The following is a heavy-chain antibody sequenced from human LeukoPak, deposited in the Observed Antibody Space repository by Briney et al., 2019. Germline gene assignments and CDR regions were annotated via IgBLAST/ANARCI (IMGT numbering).Heavy chain of an antibody. Sequence: ASVKDSCKASGYTSTAYHMHWVRQAPGQGLEWMGWINPNSGGTNYAQKFQGRVTMTRDTSISTAYMELSRLRSDDTAVYYCARSYYDILTGVINWFDPWGQGTLVTVSS. CDR3: ARSYYDILTGVINWFDP. J-gene: IGHJ5*02. CDR1: GYTSTAYH. V-gene: IGHV1-2*02. CDR2: INPNSGGT. D-gene: IGHD3-9*01.